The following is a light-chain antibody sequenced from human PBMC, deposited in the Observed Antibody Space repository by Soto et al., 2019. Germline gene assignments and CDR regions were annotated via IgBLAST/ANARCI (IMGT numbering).Light chain of an antibody. Sequence: QSAPTQPASVSGSPGQSITISCTGTSSDVGGYRYVSWYQQHPGKAPKLIIFEVNNRPSGISDRFSGSKSGNTASLTISGLQAEDEAAYYCSSYTRSSTPVFGEGTKLTVL. V-gene: IGLV2-14*01. CDR3: SSYTRSSTPV. CDR1: SSDVGGYRY. CDR2: EVN. J-gene: IGLJ3*02.